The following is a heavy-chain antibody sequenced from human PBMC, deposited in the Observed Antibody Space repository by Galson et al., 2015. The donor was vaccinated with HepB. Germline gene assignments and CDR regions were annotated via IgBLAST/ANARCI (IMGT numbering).Heavy chain of an antibody. J-gene: IGHJ4*02. CDR2: ISGSGGST. CDR3: ARAPPNHCSGGSCHYYFDY. V-gene: IGHV3-23*01. Sequence: SLRLSCAASGFTFSSYAMSWVRQAPGKGLEWVSGISGSGGSTDYADSVKGRFTISRDNSKNTLYLRMNSLRAEDMAVYYCARAPPNHCSGGSCHYYFDYWGQGTLVTVSS. CDR1: GFTFSSYA. D-gene: IGHD2-15*01.